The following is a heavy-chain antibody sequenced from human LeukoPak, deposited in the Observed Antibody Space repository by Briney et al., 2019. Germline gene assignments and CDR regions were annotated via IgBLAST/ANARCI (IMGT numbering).Heavy chain of an antibody. D-gene: IGHD3-9*01. V-gene: IGHV3-66*01. CDR1: GFTGINDY. J-gene: IGHJ6*02. Sequence: GGSMRLSCVGSGFTGINDYFSWVRQAPGKGLEWVSVIYSGGSTYYADSVRDRFTISRDKSKNTLYLQMNTLRVEDTAVYYCTRDLMDYDVSTGLHHYYMDVWGQGTTVTVSS. CDR2: IYSGGST. CDR3: TRDLMDYDVSTGLHHYYMDV.